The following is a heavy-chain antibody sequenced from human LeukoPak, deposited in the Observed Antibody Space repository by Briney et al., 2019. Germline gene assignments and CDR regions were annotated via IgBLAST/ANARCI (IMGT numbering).Heavy chain of an antibody. CDR1: GYTFTGYY. J-gene: IGHJ5*02. CDR3: ARDRSAYLANWFDP. V-gene: IGHV1-2*02. CDR2: TNPNSGGT. Sequence: ASVKVSCKASGYTFTGYYMHWVRQAPGQGLEWMGWTNPNSGGTNYAQKLQGRVTMTRDTSISTAYMELSRLRSDDTAVYYCARDRSAYLANWFDPWGQGTLVTVSS.